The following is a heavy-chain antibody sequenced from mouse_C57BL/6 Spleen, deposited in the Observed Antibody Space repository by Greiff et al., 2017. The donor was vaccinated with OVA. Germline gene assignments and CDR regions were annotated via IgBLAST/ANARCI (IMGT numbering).Heavy chain of an antibody. V-gene: IGHV5-17*01. Sequence: DVQLVESGGGLVKPGGSLKLSCAASGFTFSDYGMHWVRQAPEKGLEWVAYISSGSSTIYYADTVKGRFTISRDNAKNTLFLQMTSLRSEDTAMYYCAGGGYYAWFAYWGQGTLVTVSA. CDR3: AGGGYYAWFAY. CDR1: GFTFSDYG. D-gene: IGHD2-3*01. CDR2: ISSGSSTI. J-gene: IGHJ3*01.